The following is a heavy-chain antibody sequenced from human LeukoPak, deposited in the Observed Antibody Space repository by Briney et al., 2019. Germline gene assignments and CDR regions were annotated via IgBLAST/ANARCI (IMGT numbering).Heavy chain of an antibody. V-gene: IGHV3-21*01. Sequence: GGSLRLSCAASGFTFNNYAMTWVRQVPGKGLEWVSSISSSSSYIYYADSVKGRFTISRDNAKNSLYLQMNSLRAEDTAVYYCARDRERDLFDYWGQGTLVTVSS. CDR1: GFTFNNYA. CDR2: ISSSSSYI. CDR3: ARDRERDLFDY. J-gene: IGHJ4*02.